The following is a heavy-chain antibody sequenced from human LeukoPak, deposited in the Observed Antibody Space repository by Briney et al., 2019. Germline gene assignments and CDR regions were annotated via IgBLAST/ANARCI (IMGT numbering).Heavy chain of an antibody. V-gene: IGHV5-51*01. CDR3: ARCVGSSPVAFDI. Sequence: GESLKISCKGSGYSFTTYWIGWVRQMPGKGLEWMGIIYPGDSDTRYSPSFQGQVTISADKSISTAYLQWSNLKASDTAMYYCARCVGSSPVAFDIWGQGTMVTVSS. CDR2: IYPGDSDT. J-gene: IGHJ3*02. CDR1: GYSFTTYW. D-gene: IGHD6-13*01.